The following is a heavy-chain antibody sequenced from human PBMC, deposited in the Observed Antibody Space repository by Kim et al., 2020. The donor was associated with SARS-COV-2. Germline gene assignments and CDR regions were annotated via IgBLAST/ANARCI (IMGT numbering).Heavy chain of an antibody. J-gene: IGHJ6*02. V-gene: IGHV3-23*01. CDR2: ISGSGGST. CDR1: GFTFSSYA. CDR3: AKGGYGSGSYWSFSDYYYYGMDV. Sequence: GGSLRLSCAASGFTFSSYAMSWVRQAPGKGLEWVSAISGSGGSTYYADSVKGRFTISRDNSKNTLYLQMNSLRAEDTAVYYCAKGGYGSGSYWSFSDYYYYGMDVWGQGTTVTVSS. D-gene: IGHD3-10*01.